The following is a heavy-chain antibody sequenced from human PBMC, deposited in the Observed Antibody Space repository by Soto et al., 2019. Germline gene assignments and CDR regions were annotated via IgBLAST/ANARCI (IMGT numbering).Heavy chain of an antibody. Sequence: SVKVSCKASGDTDTNYVISWVRQAPGQGLEWMGGIFPKFGTTYSAQKLQDRLTITADESTSTVYMQVSSLRLDDTAVYYCEAEMTFGKLSVVWGQGATVTV. CDR1: GDTDTNYV. J-gene: IGHJ6*02. CDR2: IFPKFGTT. D-gene: IGHD3-16*02. CDR3: EAEMTFGKLSVV. V-gene: IGHV1-69*13.